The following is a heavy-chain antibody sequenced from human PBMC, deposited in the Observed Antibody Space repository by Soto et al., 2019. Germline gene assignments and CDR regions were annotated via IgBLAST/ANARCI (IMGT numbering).Heavy chain of an antibody. Sequence: SETLSLTCAVSGYSISSGYYWGWIRQPPGKGLEWIASIHYLGSTYQNPSLKRRVNISVDTSKNQFSLKFSSVTAADTAVYYRARVLGGSFYYFDSWGHGTLVTVSS. CDR3: ARVLGGSFYYFDS. CDR1: GYSISSGYY. J-gene: IGHJ4*01. CDR2: IHYLGST. D-gene: IGHD1-26*01. V-gene: IGHV4-38-2*01.